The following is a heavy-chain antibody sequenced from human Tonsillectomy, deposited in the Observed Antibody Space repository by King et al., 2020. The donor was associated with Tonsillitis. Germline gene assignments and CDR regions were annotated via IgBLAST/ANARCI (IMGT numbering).Heavy chain of an antibody. CDR2: ISGSGGST. CDR3: AKAFPREIYYDY. Sequence: VQLVESGGGLVQPGGSLRLSCAASGFTFSSYAMSWVRQAPGKGLEWVSVISGSGGSTYYADSVKGRFTISRDNSKHTLYLQMNSLRAEDTSVYYRAKAFPREIYYDYWGPATLVTVSS. J-gene: IGHJ4*02. CDR1: GFTFSSYA. D-gene: IGHD3-22*01. V-gene: IGHV3-23*04.